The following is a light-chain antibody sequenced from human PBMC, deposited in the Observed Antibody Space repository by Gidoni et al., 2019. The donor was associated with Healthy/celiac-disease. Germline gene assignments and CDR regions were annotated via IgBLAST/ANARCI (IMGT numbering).Light chain of an antibody. CDR2: GAS. Sequence: EIVMTQSPATLSVSPGERATLSCRASQSVSSNLAWYQQKPGQAPRLLIYGASTRATGIPARFSGSGSGTEFTLTISSLQSEDFAVYYCQQYNNWPVGEYTFGQGTKLEIK. CDR3: QQYNNWPVGEYT. J-gene: IGKJ2*01. V-gene: IGKV3-15*01. CDR1: QSVSSN.